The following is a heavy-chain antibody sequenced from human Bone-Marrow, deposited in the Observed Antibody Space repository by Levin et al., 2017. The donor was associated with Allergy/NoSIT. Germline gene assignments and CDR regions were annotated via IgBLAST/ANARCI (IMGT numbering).Heavy chain of an antibody. J-gene: IGHJ3*01. CDR1: GFTFSSFG. Sequence: GGSLRLSCTASGFTFSSFGMSWVRQAPGKGLEWVSTISGSGGTTYYADSVKGRFTISRDNSDNTLSLQMSSLGAEDTAVYYCAKAVLATRFVARHDASDVWGQGAVITISS. CDR3: AKAVLATRFVARHDASDV. D-gene: IGHD2-15*01. CDR2: ISGSGGTT. V-gene: IGHV3-23*01.